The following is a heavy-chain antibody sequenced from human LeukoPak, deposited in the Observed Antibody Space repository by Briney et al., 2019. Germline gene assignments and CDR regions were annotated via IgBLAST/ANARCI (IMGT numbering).Heavy chain of an antibody. CDR2: IYHSGST. V-gene: IGHV4-38-2*01. CDR1: GYSISSGYY. Sequence: PSETLSLTCAVSGYSISSGYYWGWIRQPPGKGLEWIGSIYHSGSTYYNPSLKSRVTISVDTSKNQFSLKLSSVTAADTAVYYCARLPFWSGYLEHWGQGTLVTVSS. CDR3: ARLPFWSGYLEH. J-gene: IGHJ4*02. D-gene: IGHD3-3*01.